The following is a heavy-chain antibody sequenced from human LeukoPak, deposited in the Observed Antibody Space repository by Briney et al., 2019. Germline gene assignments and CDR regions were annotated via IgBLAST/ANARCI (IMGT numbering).Heavy chain of an antibody. Sequence: PSETLSLTCTVSGGSINDYYWSWIRQPAGKGLEWIGRIDTSGNTNYNPSLKSRLTLSLDTSKNQFSLKLSSVTAADTAVYYCAREGGYYDFWSGLDRNRQFDYWGQGTLVTVSS. CDR3: AREGGYYDFWSGLDRNRQFDY. CDR2: IDTSGNT. V-gene: IGHV4-4*07. D-gene: IGHD3-3*01. J-gene: IGHJ4*02. CDR1: GGSINDYY.